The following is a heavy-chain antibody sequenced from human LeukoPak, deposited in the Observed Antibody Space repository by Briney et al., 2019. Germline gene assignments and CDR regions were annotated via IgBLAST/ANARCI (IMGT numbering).Heavy chain of an antibody. D-gene: IGHD6-19*01. CDR2: IYYGGST. J-gene: IGHJ6*04. CDR3: ARDLRYSSGWYGGYYYYYGMDV. V-gene: IGHV4-59*01. Sequence: PSETLSLTCTVSGGSISSYYWSWIRQPPGKGLEWIGYIYYGGSTNYNPSLKSRVTISVDTSRNQFSLKLSSVTAADTAVYYCARDLRYSSGWYGGYYYYYGMDVWGKGTTVTVSS. CDR1: GGSISSYY.